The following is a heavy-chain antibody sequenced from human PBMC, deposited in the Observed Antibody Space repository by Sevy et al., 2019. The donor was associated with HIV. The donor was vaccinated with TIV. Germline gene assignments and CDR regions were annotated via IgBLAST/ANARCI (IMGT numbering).Heavy chain of an antibody. J-gene: IGHJ5*02. CDR1: GYSFTSYW. CDR3: ARHDGGVRGWLVRGWFDP. V-gene: IGHV5-51*01. CDR2: IYPGDSDT. D-gene: IGHD6-19*01. Sequence: GESLKISCKGSGYSFTSYWIGWVRQMPGKGLEWMGIIYPGDSDTRYSPSFQGQVTISADKSISTAYLQWSSLKASDTAMYYCARHDGGVRGWLVRGWFDPWGQGTLVTVSS.